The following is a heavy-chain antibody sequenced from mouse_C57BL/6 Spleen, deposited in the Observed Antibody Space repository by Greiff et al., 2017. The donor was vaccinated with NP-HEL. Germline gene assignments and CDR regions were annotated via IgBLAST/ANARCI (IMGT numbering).Heavy chain of an antibody. CDR3: ARKNYPAMDY. CDR2: ISSGGSYT. CDR1: GFTFSSYG. Sequence: EVQGVESGGDLVKPGGSLKLSCAASGFTFSSYGMSWVRQTPDKRLEWVATISSGGSYTYYPDSVKGRFTISRDNAKNTLYLQMSSLKSEDTAMYYCARKNYPAMDYWGQGTSVTVSS. J-gene: IGHJ4*01. V-gene: IGHV5-6*01. D-gene: IGHD2-1*01.